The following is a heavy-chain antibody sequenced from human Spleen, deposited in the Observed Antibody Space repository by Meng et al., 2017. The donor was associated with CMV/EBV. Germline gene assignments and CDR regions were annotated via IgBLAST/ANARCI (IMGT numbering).Heavy chain of an antibody. Sequence: SGFTFSSYAMSWVRQAPGKGLEWVSAISGSGGSTYYADSVKGRFTISRDNSKNTLYLQMNSLRAEDTAVYYCARDLAVAGTPTYYFDYWGQGTLVTVSS. J-gene: IGHJ4*02. CDR3: ARDLAVAGTPTYYFDY. V-gene: IGHV3-23*01. CDR1: GFTFSSYA. CDR2: ISGSGGST. D-gene: IGHD6-19*01.